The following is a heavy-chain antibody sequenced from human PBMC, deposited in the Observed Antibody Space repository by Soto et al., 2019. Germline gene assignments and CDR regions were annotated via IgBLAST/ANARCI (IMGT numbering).Heavy chain of an antibody. J-gene: IGHJ1*01. V-gene: IGHV1-69*12. CDR2: IIPIFGTA. Sequence: QVQLGQSGAEVKKPGSSVKVSCKASGGTFSRYAISWVRQAPGQGLAWMGGIIPIFGTANYAQKFQGRVTITADESTSPAYMELSSLRSEDTAVYYCARGIFATNIRRGFQHWGQGTLVTVSS. CDR3: ARGIFATNIRRGFQH. D-gene: IGHD1-26*01. CDR1: GGTFSRYA.